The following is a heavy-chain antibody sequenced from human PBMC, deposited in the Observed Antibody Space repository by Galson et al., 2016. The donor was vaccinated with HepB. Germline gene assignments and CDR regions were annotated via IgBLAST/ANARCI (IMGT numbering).Heavy chain of an antibody. J-gene: IGHJ5*02. CDR3: ARTAAIAARYLKDNWFDP. Sequence: SLRLSCAASGFTFSSYSMNWVRQAPGKELEWLSYISSSSDTMYYADSVKGRFTISRDNAKNSLYLQMNSLRDEDTAVYYCARTAAIAARYLKDNWFDPWGQGTLVTVSS. V-gene: IGHV3-48*02. CDR2: ISSSSDTM. D-gene: IGHD6-6*01. CDR1: GFTFSSYS.